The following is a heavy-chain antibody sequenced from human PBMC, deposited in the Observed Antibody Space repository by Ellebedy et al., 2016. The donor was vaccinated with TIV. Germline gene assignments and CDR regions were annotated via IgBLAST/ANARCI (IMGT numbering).Heavy chain of an antibody. Sequence: GESLKISXAASGFTVSDHGMSWVRQAPGKGLEWVSGINGRSDWTDYLDSVKGRFTTSRDNSKNTLHLQMNSLRVEDTAMYFCTRDSGWEETDWGQGTLVIVSS. CDR3: TRDSGWEETD. D-gene: IGHD1-26*01. CDR1: GFTVSDHG. J-gene: IGHJ4*02. CDR2: INGRSDWT. V-gene: IGHV3-23*01.